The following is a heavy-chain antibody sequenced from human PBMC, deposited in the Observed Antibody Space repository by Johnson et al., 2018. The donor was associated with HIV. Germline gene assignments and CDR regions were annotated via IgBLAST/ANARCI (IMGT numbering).Heavy chain of an antibody. CDR2: IYSGGNT. J-gene: IGHJ3*02. V-gene: IGHV3-53*01. CDR3: ARDRPYYYGSDDAFDI. Sequence: VQLVESGGGLIQPGGSLRLSCAASGFTVSSNYMSWVRQAPGKGLEWVSVIYSGGNTYYADSVKGRFTISRDNSKNTLYLQMNSLRAEDTSVYYCARDRPYYYGSDDAFDIWGQGTMVTVSS. D-gene: IGHD3-10*01. CDR1: GFTVSSNY.